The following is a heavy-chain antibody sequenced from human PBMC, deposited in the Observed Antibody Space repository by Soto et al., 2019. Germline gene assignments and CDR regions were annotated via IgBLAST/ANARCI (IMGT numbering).Heavy chain of an antibody. V-gene: IGHV3-23*01. CDR2: VSGSGDNT. CDR3: ARVEGRETTAPYYYSGMDV. J-gene: IGHJ6*02. CDR1: GFTFRRDA. Sequence: EVQLLESGGGLVQPGGSLRLSCAASGFTFRRDAMSWVRQAPGKGLEWVSVVSGSGDNTYYADSVKGRFTISRANSKNMLYLQMNSLRAENTAVYYCARVEGRETTAPYYYSGMDVWGQGTTVTVSS. D-gene: IGHD4-17*01.